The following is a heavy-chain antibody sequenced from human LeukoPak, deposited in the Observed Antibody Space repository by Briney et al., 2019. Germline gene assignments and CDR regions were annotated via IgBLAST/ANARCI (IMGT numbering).Heavy chain of an antibody. D-gene: IGHD2-15*01. CDR2: IYYSGST. J-gene: IGHJ4*02. Sequence: SETLSLTCTVSGGSISSYYWSWIRQPPGKGLEWIGYIYYSGSTNYNPSLKSRVTISVYTSKNQFSLKLSSVTAADTAVYYCARLGYCSGGSCYPATPYYFDYWGQGTLVTVSS. CDR1: GGSISSYY. CDR3: ARLGYCSGGSCYPATPYYFDY. V-gene: IGHV4-59*01.